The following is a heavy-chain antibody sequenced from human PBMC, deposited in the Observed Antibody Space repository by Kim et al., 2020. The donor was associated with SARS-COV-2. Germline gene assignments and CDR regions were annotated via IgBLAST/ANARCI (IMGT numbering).Heavy chain of an antibody. J-gene: IGHJ4*02. CDR3: AKDQTPITMIVVITTFDY. D-gene: IGHD3-22*01. CDR2: ISGSGGST. CDR1: GFTFSNYA. V-gene: IGHV3-23*01. Sequence: GGSLRLSCAASGFTFSNYAMSWVRQAPGKGLEWVSSISGSGGSTYYADSVKGRFTISRDNSKNTLYLQMNSLRAEDTAVYYCAKDQTPITMIVVITTFDYWGQGNLVTVSS.